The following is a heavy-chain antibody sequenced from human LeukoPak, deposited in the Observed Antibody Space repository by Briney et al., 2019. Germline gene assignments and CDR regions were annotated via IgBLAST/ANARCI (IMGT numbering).Heavy chain of an antibody. CDR3: AREGSSTSHNWFDP. V-gene: IGHV1-69*13. CDR2: IIPIFGTA. D-gene: IGHD2-2*01. Sequence: GASVKVSCKASGGTFSSYAISWVRQAPGQGLEWMGGIIPIFGTANYAQKFQGRVTITADESTSTAYMELSSLRSEDTAVYYCAREGSSTSHNWFDPWGQGTLVTVSS. CDR1: GGTFSSYA. J-gene: IGHJ5*02.